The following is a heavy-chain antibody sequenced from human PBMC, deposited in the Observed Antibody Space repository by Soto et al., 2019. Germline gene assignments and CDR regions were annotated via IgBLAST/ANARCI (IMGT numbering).Heavy chain of an antibody. CDR3: ARQDTGYSSSWYGGLLDY. Sequence: PGGSLRLSCAASGFTFSSYEMNGVRQAPGKGLEWVSYISSSGSTIYYADSVKGRFTISRDNAKNSLYLQMNSLRAEDTAVYYCARQDTGYSSSWYGGLLDYWGQGTLVTVSS. CDR2: ISSSGSTI. CDR1: GFTFSSYE. D-gene: IGHD6-13*01. V-gene: IGHV3-48*03. J-gene: IGHJ4*02.